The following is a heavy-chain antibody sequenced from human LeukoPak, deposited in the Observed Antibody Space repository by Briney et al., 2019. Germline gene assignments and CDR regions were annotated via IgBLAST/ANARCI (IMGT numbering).Heavy chain of an antibody. J-gene: IGHJ5*02. V-gene: IGHV4-59*01. Sequence: SETLSLTCTVSGGSISSYYWSWIRQPPGKGLEWIGYIYYSGSTNYNPSLKSRVTISVDTSKNQFSLKLSSATAADTAVYYCARAGGTRGSYNWFDPWGQGTLVTVSS. CDR3: ARAGGTRGSYNWFDP. CDR2: IYYSGST. CDR1: GGSISSYY. D-gene: IGHD3-16*01.